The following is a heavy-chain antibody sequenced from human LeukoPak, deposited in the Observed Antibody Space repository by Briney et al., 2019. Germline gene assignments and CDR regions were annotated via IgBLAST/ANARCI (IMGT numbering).Heavy chain of an antibody. D-gene: IGHD3/OR15-3a*01. CDR1: GVSISSSNSY. Sequence: SETLSLTCTVSGVSISSSNSYWGWIRQPPGKGLEWIGSIYYTGNTYYNASLKSQVSISIDMSRNQFSLKITSVTAADTGVYYCARQTGSGLFILPGGQGTLVTVSS. CDR2: IYYTGNT. CDR3: ARQTGSGLFILP. V-gene: IGHV4-39*01. J-gene: IGHJ4*02.